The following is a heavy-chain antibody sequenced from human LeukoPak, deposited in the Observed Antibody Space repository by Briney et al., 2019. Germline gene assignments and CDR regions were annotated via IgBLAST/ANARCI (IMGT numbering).Heavy chain of an antibody. V-gene: IGHV3-7*01. Sequence: GGSLRLSCAASGFTFSSYWMSWVRQAPGKGLEWVANIKQDGSEKYYVDSVRGRFTISRDNSKNSFYLQMSSLRAEDTGVFYCARDVAYSAFDYWGQGTLVTVSS. CDR2: IKQDGSEK. D-gene: IGHD2-21*01. J-gene: IGHJ4*02. CDR1: GFTFSSYW. CDR3: ARDVAYSAFDY.